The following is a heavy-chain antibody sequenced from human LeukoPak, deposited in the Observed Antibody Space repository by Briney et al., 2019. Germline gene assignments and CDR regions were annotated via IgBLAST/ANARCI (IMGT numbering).Heavy chain of an antibody. V-gene: IGHV3-49*04. J-gene: IGHJ4*02. CDR1: GFTFGDYA. D-gene: IGHD3-16*02. CDR3: TRESPYDYVWGSYRPFDY. Sequence: PGGSLRLSCTASGFTFGDYAMSWVRQPPGKGLEWVGFIRSKAYGGTTEYAASVKGRFTIARDDSKSSAYLQMNSLKTEDTAVYYCTRESPYDYVWGSYRPFDYWGQGTLVTVSS. CDR2: IRSKAYGGTT.